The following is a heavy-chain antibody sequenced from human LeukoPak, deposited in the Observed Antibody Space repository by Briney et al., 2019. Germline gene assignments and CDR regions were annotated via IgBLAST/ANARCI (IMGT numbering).Heavy chain of an antibody. V-gene: IGHV4-39*01. CDR3: ARLSSSRLGDY. J-gene: IGHJ4*02. D-gene: IGHD3-10*01. Sequence: SETLSLTCTVSGGSISSSSYYWGWIRQPPGKGLEWIGSIYYSGSTYYNPSLKSRVTISVDTSKNQFSLRLSSVTAADTAVYYCARLSSSRLGDYWGQGTLVTVSS. CDR2: IYYSGST. CDR1: GGSISSSSYY.